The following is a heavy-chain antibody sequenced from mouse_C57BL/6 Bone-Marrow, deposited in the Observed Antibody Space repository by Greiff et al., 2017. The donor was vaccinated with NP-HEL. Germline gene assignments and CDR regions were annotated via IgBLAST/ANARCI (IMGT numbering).Heavy chain of an antibody. V-gene: IGHV1-7*01. CDR3: ARCSSPYYYAMDY. Sequence: QVQLQQSGAELAKPGASVKLSCKASGYTFTSYWMHWVKQRPGQGLEWIGYINPSSGYTKYNQKFKDKATLTADKSSSTAYMQLSSLTYEDSAVYYCARCSSPYYYAMDYWGQGTSVTVSS. J-gene: IGHJ4*01. CDR2: INPSSGYT. D-gene: IGHD1-1*01. CDR1: GYTFTSYW.